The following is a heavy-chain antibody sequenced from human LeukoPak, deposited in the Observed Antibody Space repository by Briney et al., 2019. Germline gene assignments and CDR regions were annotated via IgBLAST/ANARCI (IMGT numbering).Heavy chain of an antibody. V-gene: IGHV3-33*01. CDR3: SRDPSTIAVAGLDY. CDR2: IWYDGSNK. Sequence: GGSLRLSCAAYGFTFSSYGMHWVRQAPGKGLEWVAVIWYDGSNKYYADSVKGRFTISRDNSKNTLYLQMNSLRAEDTAVYYCSRDPSTIAVAGLDYWGQGTLVTVSS. J-gene: IGHJ4*02. D-gene: IGHD6-19*01. CDR1: GFTFSSYG.